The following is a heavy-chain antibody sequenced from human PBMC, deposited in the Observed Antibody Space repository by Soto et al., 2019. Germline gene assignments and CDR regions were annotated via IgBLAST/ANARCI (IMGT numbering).Heavy chain of an antibody. J-gene: IGHJ6*03. V-gene: IGHV1-8*01. D-gene: IGHD2-2*01. CDR1: GYTFTSYD. CDR3: ARTPGYGSSTSCYGRDYYYYYYMDV. CDR2: MNPNSGNT. Sequence: ASVKVSCKASGYTFTSYDINWVRQATGQGLEWMGWMNPNSGNTGYAQKFQGRVTMNRNTAISKAYMELSSLRSEDTAVYYCARTPGYGSSTSCYGRDYYYYYYMDVWGKGTTVTVSS.